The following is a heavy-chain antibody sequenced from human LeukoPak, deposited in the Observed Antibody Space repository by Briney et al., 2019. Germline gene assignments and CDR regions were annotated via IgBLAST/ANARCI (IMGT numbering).Heavy chain of an antibody. CDR1: GFTFSNYA. J-gene: IGHJ4*02. CDR2: ITGSGTNR. D-gene: IGHD5-24*01. V-gene: IGHV3-23*01. Sequence: GGSLRLSCVASGFTFSNYAMSWVRQAPGKGLEWVSAITGSGTNRYYADSLKGRFTTSRDNSKNTVFLQMNSLRAEDTAVYYCARGDGYSLYDYWGQGTLVTVSS. CDR3: ARGDGYSLYDY.